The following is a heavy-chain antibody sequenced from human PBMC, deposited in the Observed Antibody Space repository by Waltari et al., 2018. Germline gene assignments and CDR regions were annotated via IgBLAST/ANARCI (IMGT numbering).Heavy chain of an antibody. V-gene: IGHV3-15*02. D-gene: IGHD7-27*01. CDR3: TTRTWADGFDI. CDR1: GFSFSNAW. Sequence: EVLLVEAGGSLVKPGGSLRLSCAGSGFSFSNAWMNWVRRAPGKGLGWVGRIKNKIDGGTIDYAAPLKGRFTISRDDSKNTLYLQMNSLKIEDTAVYYCTTRTWADGFDIWGQGTMVTVSS. CDR2: IKNKIDGGTI. J-gene: IGHJ3*02.